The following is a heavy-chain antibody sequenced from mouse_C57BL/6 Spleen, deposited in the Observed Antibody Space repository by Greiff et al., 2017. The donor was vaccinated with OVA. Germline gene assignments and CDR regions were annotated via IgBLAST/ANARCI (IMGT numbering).Heavy chain of an antibody. D-gene: IGHD2-2*01. CDR3: ARGLRRSYWYFDV. CDR1: GFNIKNTY. Sequence: VQLQQSVAELVRPGASVKLSCTASGFNIKNTYMHWVKQRPEQGLEWIGRIDPANGNTKYAPKFQGKATITADTSSNTAYLQRSSLTSEDTASYYCARGLRRSYWYFDVWGTGTTVTVSS. CDR2: IDPANGNT. J-gene: IGHJ1*03. V-gene: IGHV14-3*01.